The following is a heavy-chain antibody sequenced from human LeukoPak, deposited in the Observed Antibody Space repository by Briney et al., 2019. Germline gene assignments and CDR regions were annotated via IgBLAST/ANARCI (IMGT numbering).Heavy chain of an antibody. J-gene: IGHJ4*02. CDR3: TRPSYDSSVSGVVY. V-gene: IGHV3-15*04. CDR2: IASKTDGGTT. CDR1: GLTVTNAW. Sequence: PRGSLRLSCAASGLTVTNAWMNWVRQAPGKGLEWVGRIASKTDGGTTDYAAPVKGRFTISRDDSKNTLFLQMNSLKTEDTAVYYCTRPSYDSSVSGVVYWGQGTLVTVSS. D-gene: IGHD3-22*01.